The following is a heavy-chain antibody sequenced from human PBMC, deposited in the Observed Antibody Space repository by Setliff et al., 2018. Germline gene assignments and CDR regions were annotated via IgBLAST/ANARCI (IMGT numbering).Heavy chain of an antibody. D-gene: IGHD1-26*01. V-gene: IGHV5-51*01. CDR1: GYRFTSNW. J-gene: IGHJ3*02. Sequence: GESLKISCKGSGYRFTSNWIGWVRQMPGKGLEWMGIIYPGDSDTRYSPSFQGQVTISADKSISTAYLRWSSLRASDTAMYYCASSSGSSSNDAFDIWGQGTTVTVSS. CDR3: ASSSGSSSNDAFDI. CDR2: IYPGDSDT.